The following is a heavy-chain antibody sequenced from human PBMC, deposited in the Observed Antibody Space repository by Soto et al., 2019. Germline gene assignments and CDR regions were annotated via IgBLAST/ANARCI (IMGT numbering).Heavy chain of an antibody. CDR2: ISSDSTYI. Sequence: VGSLRLSCVASGFTFSNYYMNWVRQAPGKGLEWVSSISSDSTYIYYADSVKGRFTISRDNAKNSLYLQMNSLRAEDTAVYYCASAGYILFLDYWGLGTLVTVS. CDR3: ASAGYILFLDY. D-gene: IGHD3-3*02. V-gene: IGHV3-21*01. J-gene: IGHJ4*02. CDR1: GFTFSNYY.